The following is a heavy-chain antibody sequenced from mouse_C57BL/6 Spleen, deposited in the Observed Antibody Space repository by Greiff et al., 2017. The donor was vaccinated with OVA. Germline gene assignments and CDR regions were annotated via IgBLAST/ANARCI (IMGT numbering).Heavy chain of an antibody. CDR2: IYPGDGDT. V-gene: IGHV1-82*01. J-gene: IGHJ2*01. Sequence: QVQLQQSGPELVKPGASVKISCKASGYAFSSSWMNWVKQRPGKGLEWIGRIYPGDGDTNYNGKFKGKATLTADKSSSTAYMQLSSLTSEDSAVYFCARSRVYYFDYWGQGTTLTVSS. CDR1: GYAFSSSW. CDR3: ARSRVYYFDY.